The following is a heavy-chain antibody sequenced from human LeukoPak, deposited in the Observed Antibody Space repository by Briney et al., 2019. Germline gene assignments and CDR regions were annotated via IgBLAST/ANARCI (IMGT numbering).Heavy chain of an antibody. D-gene: IGHD1-26*01. J-gene: IGHJ4*02. CDR2: VFYTGST. CDR1: GGSMSNSNYY. CDR3: ARGVNSGYFDY. Sequence: SETLSLTCTVSGGSMSNSNYYWGWIRQPPGEGLEWIGSVFYTGSTYYNPSLKSRVTISVDTSKNQFSLKLTSVTAADTAVYYCARGVNSGYFDYCGQGTLVTVSS. V-gene: IGHV4-39*07.